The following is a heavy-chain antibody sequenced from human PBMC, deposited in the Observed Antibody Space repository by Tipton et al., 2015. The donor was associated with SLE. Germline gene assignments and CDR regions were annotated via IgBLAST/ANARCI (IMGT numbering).Heavy chain of an antibody. CDR3: ARGSRSYDFWSGQFDY. Sequence: SLRLSCAASGFTFSSYAMHWVRQAPGKGLEYVSAISSNGGSTYYANSVKGRFTISRDNSKNTLYLQMGSLRAEDMAVYYCARGSRSYDFWSGQFDYWGQGTLVTVSS. CDR2: ISSNGGST. D-gene: IGHD3-3*01. V-gene: IGHV3-64*01. CDR1: GFTFSSYA. J-gene: IGHJ4*02.